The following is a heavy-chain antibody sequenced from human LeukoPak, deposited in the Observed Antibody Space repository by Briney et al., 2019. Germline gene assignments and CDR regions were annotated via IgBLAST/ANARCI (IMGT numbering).Heavy chain of an antibody. V-gene: IGHV1-24*01. Sequence: ASVKVSCKASGYTLTELSMHWVRQAPGKGLEWMGGFDPEDGETIYAQKFQGRVTMTEDTSTDTAYMELSSLRSEDTALYYCATTPTMVRCCFDYWGQGTLVTVYS. J-gene: IGHJ4*02. D-gene: IGHD3-10*01. CDR3: ATTPTMVRCCFDY. CDR1: GYTLTELS. CDR2: FDPEDGET.